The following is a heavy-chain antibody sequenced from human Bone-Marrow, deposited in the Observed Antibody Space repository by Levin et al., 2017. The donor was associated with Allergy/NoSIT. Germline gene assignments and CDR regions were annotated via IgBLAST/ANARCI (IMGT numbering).Heavy chain of an antibody. CDR1: GYSFTNYW. V-gene: IGHV5-51*01. Sequence: GGSLRLSCKASGYSFTNYWIAWVRQMPGKGLEWMGSIYPGDSDTRYNPSFEGQVTISADKSITTAYLQWNSLEASDTAIYYCARLREGRWFDPWGQGTLVTVSS. CDR2: IYPGDSDT. CDR3: ARLREGRWFDP. J-gene: IGHJ5*02. D-gene: IGHD3-10*01.